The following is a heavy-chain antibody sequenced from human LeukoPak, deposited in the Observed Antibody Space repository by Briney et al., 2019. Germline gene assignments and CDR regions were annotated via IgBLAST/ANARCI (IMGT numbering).Heavy chain of an antibody. CDR1: GFTFSSYG. CDR3: ARDPSPAFWSGDGDAFDI. V-gene: IGHV3-33*08. Sequence: PGGSLRLSCAASGFTFSSYGMHWVRQAPGKGLEWVAVIWYDGSNKYYADSVKGRFTISRDNSKNTLYLQMNSLRAEDTAVYYCARDPSPAFWSGDGDAFDIWGQGTMVTVSS. CDR2: IWYDGSNK. D-gene: IGHD3-3*01. J-gene: IGHJ3*02.